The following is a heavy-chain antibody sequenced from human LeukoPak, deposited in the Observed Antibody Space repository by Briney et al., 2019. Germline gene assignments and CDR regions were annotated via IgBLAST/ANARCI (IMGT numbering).Heavy chain of an antibody. CDR2: IYYSGST. J-gene: IGHJ6*03. D-gene: IGHD5-12*01. CDR1: GDSISNYY. Sequence: SETLSLTCTVSGDSISNYYWSWIRQPPGKGLEWIGYIYYSGSTNYNPSLKSRVTISVVTFKNQFSLKLSSVTAADTAVYYCARGVKGGYSYYYYMDVWGKGTTVTISS. V-gene: IGHV4-59*01. CDR3: ARGVKGGYSYYYYMDV.